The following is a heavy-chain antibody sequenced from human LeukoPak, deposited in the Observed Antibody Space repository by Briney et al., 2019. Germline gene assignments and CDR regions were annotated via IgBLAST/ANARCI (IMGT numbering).Heavy chain of an antibody. J-gene: IGHJ5*02. D-gene: IGHD5/OR15-5a*01. CDR3: AKDVYGENWFDP. CDR2: ISGSGGST. V-gene: IGHV3-23*01. Sequence: GGSLRLSCSASGFTFSSYAMSWVRQAPGKGLEWVSAISGSGGSTYYADSVKGRFTISRDNSKNTLYLQMNSLRAEDTAVYYCAKDVYGENWFDPWGQGTLVTVSS. CDR1: GFTFSSYA.